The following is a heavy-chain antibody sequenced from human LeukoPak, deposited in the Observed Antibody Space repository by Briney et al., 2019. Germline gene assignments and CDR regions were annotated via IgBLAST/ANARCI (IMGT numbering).Heavy chain of an antibody. CDR1: GFTFSSYW. CDR3: ARVEYYDSSGYTY. Sequence: GGSLRLSCAASGFTFSSYWMSWVRQAPGKGLEWVANIKLDGGEKYYVDSVKGRFNISRDNDKNLLYLQMNSLRAEDTAVYYCARVEYYDSSGYTYWGQGTLVTVSS. J-gene: IGHJ4*02. CDR2: IKLDGGEK. D-gene: IGHD3-22*01. V-gene: IGHV3-7*01.